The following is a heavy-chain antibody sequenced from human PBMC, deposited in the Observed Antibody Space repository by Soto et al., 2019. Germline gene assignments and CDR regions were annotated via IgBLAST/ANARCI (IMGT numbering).Heavy chain of an antibody. CDR2: INPNSGGT. CDR3: AREMAYYDSSGYYIQYFDY. V-gene: IGHV1-2*04. D-gene: IGHD3-22*01. J-gene: IGHJ4*02. CDR1: GYTFTGYY. Sequence: ASVKVSCKASGYTFTGYYMHWVRQAPGQGLEWMGWINPNSGGTNYAQKFQGWVTMTRDTSISTAYMELSRLRSDDTAVYYCAREMAYYDSSGYYIQYFDYWGQGTLVTVSS.